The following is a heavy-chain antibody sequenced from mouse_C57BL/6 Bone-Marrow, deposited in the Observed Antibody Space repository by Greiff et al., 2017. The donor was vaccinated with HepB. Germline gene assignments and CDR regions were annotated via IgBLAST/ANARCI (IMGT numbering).Heavy chain of an antibody. Sequence: VQLQQPGAELVKPGASVKLSCKASGYTFTSYWMHWVKQRPGQGLEWIGMIHPNSGSTNYNEKFKSKATLTVDKSSSTAYMQLSSLTSEDSAVYYCARKDYGSVYVGYWGQGTTLTVSS. CDR2: IHPNSGST. D-gene: IGHD1-1*01. CDR3: ARKDYGSVYVGY. CDR1: GYTFTSYW. V-gene: IGHV1-64*01. J-gene: IGHJ2*01.